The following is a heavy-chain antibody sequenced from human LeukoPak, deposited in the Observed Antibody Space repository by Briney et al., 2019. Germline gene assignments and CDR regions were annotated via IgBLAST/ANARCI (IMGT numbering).Heavy chain of an antibody. J-gene: IGHJ3*02. CDR1: GGSISSSSYY. D-gene: IGHD3-22*01. V-gene: IGHV4-61*01. CDR3: ARDGYYYDSSDPGAFDI. Sequence: SETLSLTCTVSGGSISSSSYYWSWIRQPPGKGPEWIGYIYYSGSTNYNPSLKSRVTISVDTSKNQFSLKLSSVTAADTAVYYCARDGYYYDSSDPGAFDIWGQGTMVTVSS. CDR2: IYYSGST.